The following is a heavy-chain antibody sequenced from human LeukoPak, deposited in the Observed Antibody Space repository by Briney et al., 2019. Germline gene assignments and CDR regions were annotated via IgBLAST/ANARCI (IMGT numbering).Heavy chain of an antibody. CDR1: GYTFTSYY. V-gene: IGHV1-46*01. D-gene: IGHD6-13*01. Sequence: ASVKVSCKASGYTFTSYYMHWVRQAPGQGLEWMGIINPSGGSTSYAQKFQGRVTMTRDTSTSTVYMEPSSLRSEDTAVYYCARVYKGIAAAGTYDYWGQGTLVTVSS. J-gene: IGHJ4*02. CDR2: INPSGGST. CDR3: ARVYKGIAAAGTYDY.